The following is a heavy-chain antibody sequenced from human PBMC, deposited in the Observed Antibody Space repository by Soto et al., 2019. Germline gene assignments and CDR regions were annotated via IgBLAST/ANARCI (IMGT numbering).Heavy chain of an antibody. CDR1: AVSVTTSGYF. J-gene: IGHJ5*02. Sequence: SETLSDTCSVSAVSVTTSGYFWGWIRQPTGKGLEWIGSIYYSGSTYYNPSLKSRVTVSLDTSNNEFSLKLSSVTAAATAVYYCARHPSDSSFDPWSQGSLVSVS. V-gene: IGHV4-39*01. CDR3: ARHPSDSSFDP. D-gene: IGHD2-21*02. CDR2: IYYSGST.